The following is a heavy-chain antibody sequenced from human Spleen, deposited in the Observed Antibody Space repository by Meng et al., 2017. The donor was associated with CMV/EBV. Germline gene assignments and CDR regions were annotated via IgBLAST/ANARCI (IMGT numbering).Heavy chain of an antibody. J-gene: IGHJ6*02. D-gene: IGHD2-2*02. CDR3: ARDQPAIPYYYGMDV. V-gene: IGHV4-39*07. CDR1: GGSISSSTYY. Sequence: SETLSLTCTVSGGSISSSTYYWGWIRQPPGKGLEWIGNIYYTGGTQYSPSLKSRVTISVDTSKNQFSLKLSSVTAADTAVYYCARDQPAIPYYYGMDVWGQGTTVTVSS. CDR2: IYYTGGT.